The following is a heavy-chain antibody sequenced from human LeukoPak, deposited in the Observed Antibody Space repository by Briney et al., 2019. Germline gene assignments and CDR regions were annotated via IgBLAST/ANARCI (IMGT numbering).Heavy chain of an antibody. Sequence: GGSLRLSCAASGFTVSSNYMSWVRQAPGKGLEWVSVIYSGGNTYYADSVEGRFTISRDNSKNTLYLQMNSLRAEDTAVYYCARGIGSQLRSGWFDPCGQGTLVTVSS. J-gene: IGHJ5*02. D-gene: IGHD3-3*01. V-gene: IGHV3-66*01. CDR2: IYSGGNT. CDR3: ARGIGSQLRSGWFDP. CDR1: GFTVSSNY.